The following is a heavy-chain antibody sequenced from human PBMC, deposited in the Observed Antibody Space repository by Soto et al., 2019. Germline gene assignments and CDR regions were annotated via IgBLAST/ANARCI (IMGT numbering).Heavy chain of an antibody. Sequence: HVQLQESGPGLVKPSETLSLTCTVSGASITQYYWNWIRQSPGKGLEWIVSVSSTGSTVYNPSLPGRVTVSLDPSKNQFSLTLNSVTAADTAVYLCAGGGGSPSHNHEFDFWGQGTLVTVSS. D-gene: IGHD6-13*01. J-gene: IGHJ4*02. CDR3: AGGGGSPSHNHEFDF. CDR2: VSSTGST. V-gene: IGHV4-59*01. CDR1: GASITQYY.